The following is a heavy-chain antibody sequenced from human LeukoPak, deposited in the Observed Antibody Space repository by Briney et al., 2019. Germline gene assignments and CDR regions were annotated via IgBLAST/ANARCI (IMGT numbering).Heavy chain of an antibody. J-gene: IGHJ5*01. CDR3: ARHPPYGAHDS. V-gene: IGHV4-39*01. Sequence: SETLSLTCSVSGDSISGSSYYWAWVRQSLGKGLEWIGSITSHFQSALNSRVTISLDTSKNQFSLKLTSVTVTDTAVYYCARHPPYGAHDSWGQGILVTVSS. CDR2: ITS. D-gene: IGHD4-17*01. CDR1: GDSISGSSYY.